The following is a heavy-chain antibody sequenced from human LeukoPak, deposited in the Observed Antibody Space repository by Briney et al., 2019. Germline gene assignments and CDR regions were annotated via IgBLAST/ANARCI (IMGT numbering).Heavy chain of an antibody. CDR3: ASRDGSGSYYTDY. D-gene: IGHD3-10*01. CDR1: GYTFTDYY. J-gene: IGHJ4*02. V-gene: IGHV1-2*02. CDR2: INPNNGGT. Sequence: ASVKVSCKASGYTFTDYYLDWVRQAPGHGLEWMGWINPNNGGTNYAQKFQGRVTMTRDTSISAAYMELSRLRSDDTAVYYCASRDGSGSYYTDYWGQGTLVTVSS.